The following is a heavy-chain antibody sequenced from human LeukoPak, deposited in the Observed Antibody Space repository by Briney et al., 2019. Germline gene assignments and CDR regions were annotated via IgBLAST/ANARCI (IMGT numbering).Heavy chain of an antibody. CDR2: INPNSGGT. CDR3: ARPYGSGIRYGMDV. D-gene: IGHD3-10*01. J-gene: IGHJ6*02. Sequence: GASVKVSCKASGYTFTGYYMHWVRQAPGQGLEWMGWINPNSGGTNYAQKFQGRVTMTRDTSISTAYMELSRLRSDDTAVYYCARPYGSGIRYGMDVWGQGTTVTVSS. CDR1: GYTFTGYY. V-gene: IGHV1-2*02.